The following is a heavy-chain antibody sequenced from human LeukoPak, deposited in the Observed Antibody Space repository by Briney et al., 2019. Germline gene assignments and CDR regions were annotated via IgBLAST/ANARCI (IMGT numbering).Heavy chain of an antibody. CDR3: ARDVYYYDSSGYPVNDY. V-gene: IGHV1-2*02. J-gene: IGHJ4*02. Sequence: ASVKVSCKASGYTFTGYYMHWVRQAPGQGLEWMGWINPNSGGTNYAQKFQGRVTITADKSTSTAYMELSSLRSEDTAVYYCARDVYYYDSSGYPVNDYWGQGTLVTVSS. D-gene: IGHD3-22*01. CDR1: GYTFTGYY. CDR2: INPNSGGT.